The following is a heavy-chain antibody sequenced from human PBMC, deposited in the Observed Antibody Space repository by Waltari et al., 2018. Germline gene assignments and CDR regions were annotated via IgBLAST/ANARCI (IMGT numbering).Heavy chain of an antibody. V-gene: IGHV4-39*01. CDR1: GGSITRNRHY. Sequence: LQLQESGPRLVKPSATLSLTCTVPGGSITRNRHYWGWSRQPPGEGLEWIGTTSYTGATDSSPSLKSRVTIARDTSKNQLALTLGSVTAADTALYYCATYIGASLGTAAFDVWGQGTMVTVSS. D-gene: IGHD5-12*01. CDR2: TSYTGAT. J-gene: IGHJ3*01. CDR3: ATYIGASLGTAAFDV.